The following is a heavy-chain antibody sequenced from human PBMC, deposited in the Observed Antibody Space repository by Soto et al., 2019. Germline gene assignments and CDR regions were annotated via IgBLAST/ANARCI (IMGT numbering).Heavy chain of an antibody. V-gene: IGHV3-30-3*01. CDR3: ARDKVPRYYYDSSGYNPFDY. Sequence: QVQLVESGGGVVQPGRSLRLSCAASGFTFSSYAMHWVRQAPGKGLEWVAVISYDGSNKYYADSVKGRFTISRDNSKNTLYLQMNSQRAEDTAVYYCARDKVPRYYYDSSGYNPFDYWGQGTLVTVSS. CDR1: GFTFSSYA. J-gene: IGHJ4*02. CDR2: ISYDGSNK. D-gene: IGHD3-22*01.